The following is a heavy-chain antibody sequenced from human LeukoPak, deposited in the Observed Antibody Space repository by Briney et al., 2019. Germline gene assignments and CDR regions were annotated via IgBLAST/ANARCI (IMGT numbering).Heavy chain of an antibody. CDR3: ASSVYCSGGSCYSSFDY. D-gene: IGHD2-15*01. CDR2: MNPNSGNT. V-gene: IGHV1-8*01. Sequence: ASVKVSCKASGYTFTSYDINWVRQATGQGLEWMGWMNPNSGNTAYAQKFQGRVTMTRNTSISTAYMELCSLRSEDTAVYYCASSVYCSGGSCYSSFDYWGQGTLVTVSS. J-gene: IGHJ4*02. CDR1: GYTFTSYD.